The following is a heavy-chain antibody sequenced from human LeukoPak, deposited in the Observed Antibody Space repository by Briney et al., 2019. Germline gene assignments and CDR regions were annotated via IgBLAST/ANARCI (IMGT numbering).Heavy chain of an antibody. J-gene: IGHJ5*02. V-gene: IGHV1-2*02. D-gene: IGHD3-3*01. Sequence: GASVKVSCKASGYTFTSYAMHWVRQAPGQGLEWMGWINPNSGGTNYAQKFQGRVTMTRDTSISTAYMELSRLRSDDTAVYYCARHRGDFWSGYYQGGDGFDPWGQGTLVTVSS. CDR1: GYTFTSYA. CDR3: ARHRGDFWSGYYQGGDGFDP. CDR2: INPNSGGT.